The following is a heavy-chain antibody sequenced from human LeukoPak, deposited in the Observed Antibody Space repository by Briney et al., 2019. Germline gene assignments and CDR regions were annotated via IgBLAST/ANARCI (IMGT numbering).Heavy chain of an antibody. CDR1: GFTFDDYA. CDR2: ISGDGGST. Sequence: GGSLRLSCAASGFTFDDYAMHWVRQAPGKGLEWVSLISGDGGSTYYADPVKGRFTISRDNSKNSLYLQRNSLRTEDTALYYCAKTYCGGDCYSRALAFDIWGQGTMVTVSS. D-gene: IGHD2-21*02. J-gene: IGHJ3*02. V-gene: IGHV3-43*02. CDR3: AKTYCGGDCYSRALAFDI.